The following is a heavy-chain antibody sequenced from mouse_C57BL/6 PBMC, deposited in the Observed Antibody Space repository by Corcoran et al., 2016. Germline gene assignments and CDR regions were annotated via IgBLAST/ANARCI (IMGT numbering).Heavy chain of an antibody. CDR2: INTYSGVP. D-gene: IGHD1-1*01. J-gene: IGHJ1*03. V-gene: IGHV9-3*01. Sequence: QIQLVQSGPELKKPGETVKISCKASGYTFTTYGMSWVKQAPGKGLKWMGWINTYSGVPTYADDFKGRFAFPLETSASTAYLQINNLKNEDTATYFCARLYYGSSYGYFDVWGTRTTVTVSS. CDR1: GYTFTTYG. CDR3: ARLYYGSSYGYFDV.